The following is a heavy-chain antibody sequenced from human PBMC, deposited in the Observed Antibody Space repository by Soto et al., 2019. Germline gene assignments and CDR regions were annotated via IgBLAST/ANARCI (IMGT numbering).Heavy chain of an antibody. CDR2: ISGSGGST. CDR1: GFTFSSYA. Sequence: EVQVLESGGGLVQPGGSLRLSCAASGFTFSSYAMSWVRQAPGKGLEWVSAISGSGGSTYHADSVRGRFTISRDNSKNTLYLQMNSLRAEGTAVYYCAKDPSYGSGSYYYYYYGMDVWGQGTTVTVSS. D-gene: IGHD3-10*01. J-gene: IGHJ6*02. V-gene: IGHV3-23*01. CDR3: AKDPSYGSGSYYYYYYGMDV.